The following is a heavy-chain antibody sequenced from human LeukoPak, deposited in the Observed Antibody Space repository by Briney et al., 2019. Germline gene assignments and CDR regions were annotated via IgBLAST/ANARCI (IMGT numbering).Heavy chain of an antibody. D-gene: IGHD5-18*01. CDR3: AKGAGGFSYYNWFDP. Sequence: SETLSLTCTVSGGSISSSPYYWGWIRQPPGKGLEWIGSIYYSGTTHYNPSLESRATISVDTSKNQFSLKLASVTAADTAIYYCAKGAGGFSYYNWFDPWGQGTLVTVSS. J-gene: IGHJ5*02. CDR1: GGSISSSPYY. V-gene: IGHV4-39*07. CDR2: IYYSGTT.